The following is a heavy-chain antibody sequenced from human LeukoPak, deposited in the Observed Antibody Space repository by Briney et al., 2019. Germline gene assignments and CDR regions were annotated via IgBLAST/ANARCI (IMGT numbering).Heavy chain of an antibody. CDR3: ARGPRSIAARNPNYYYYMDV. CDR1: GYTFTGYY. Sequence: ASVKVSCKASGYTFTGYYMHWVRQAPGQGLEWMGWINPNSGGTNYAQKFQGRVTMTRDTSISTAYMELSRLRSDDTAVYYCARGPRSIAARNPNYYYYMDVWGKGTTVTVSS. V-gene: IGHV1-2*02. J-gene: IGHJ6*03. D-gene: IGHD6-6*01. CDR2: INPNSGGT.